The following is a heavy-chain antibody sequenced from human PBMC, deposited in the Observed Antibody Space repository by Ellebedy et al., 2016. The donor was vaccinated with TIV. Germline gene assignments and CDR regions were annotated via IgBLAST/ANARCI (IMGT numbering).Heavy chain of an antibody. D-gene: IGHD4/OR15-4a*01. CDR1: GFIFGDYY. CDR3: TRNPKKGAGIPFDN. Sequence: GESLKISCAASGFIFGDYYMSWVRQAPGKGLEWVSYISNTGSHTYYADSVKGRFSISRDDSRSIAYLQMDSLKSDDTGVYYCTRNPKKGAGIPFDNWGRGVLVTVSS. J-gene: IGHJ4*02. V-gene: IGHV3-11*03. CDR2: ISNTGSHT.